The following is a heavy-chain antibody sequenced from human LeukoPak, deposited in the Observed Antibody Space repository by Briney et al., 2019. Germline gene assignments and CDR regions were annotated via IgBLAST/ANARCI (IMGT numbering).Heavy chain of an antibody. CDR3: ARHPNDYYYYMDV. CDR1: GFSLSTSGMR. J-gene: IGHJ6*03. Sequence: SGPALVKPTQTLTLTCTFSGFSLSTSGMRVSWIRQPPGKALEWLARIDWDDDKFYSTSLKTRLTISKDTSQNQMVLTMTNMDPVDTATYYCARHPNDYYYYMDVWGKGTTVTVSS. CDR2: IDWDDDK. V-gene: IGHV2-70*04.